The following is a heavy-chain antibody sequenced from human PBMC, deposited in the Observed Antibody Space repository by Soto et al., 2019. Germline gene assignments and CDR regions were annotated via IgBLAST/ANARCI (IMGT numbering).Heavy chain of an antibody. CDR2: ISAYNGNT. J-gene: IGHJ6*03. V-gene: IGHV1-18*01. CDR3: ARDRGVAPPVAGNTHYYYYMDV. CDR1: GYSFTNYG. Sequence: QDQLVQSGVEVKKPGASVTVPCKASGYSFTNYGITWVRQALGQGFEWMGCISAYNGNTNYAQKFQGRVTLTTDASASTAYLELRSLRSDDTAVYYCARDRGVAPPVAGNTHYYYYMDVWGKGTTVTVSS. D-gene: IGHD6-19*01.